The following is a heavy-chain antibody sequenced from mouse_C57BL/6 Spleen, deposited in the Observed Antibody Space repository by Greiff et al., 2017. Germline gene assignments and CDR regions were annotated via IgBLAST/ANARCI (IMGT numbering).Heavy chain of an antibody. V-gene: IGHV1-80*01. Sequence: QVQLQQSGAELVKPGASVKISCKASGYAFSSYWMNWVKQRPGKGLEWIGKIYPGDGDTNYNGQFKGKATLTADKSSSTAYMQLSILTSEDSAVYFGARDGSSLGYFDVWGTGTTVTVSS. CDR1: GYAFSSYW. CDR2: IYPGDGDT. J-gene: IGHJ1*03. CDR3: ARDGSSLGYFDV. D-gene: IGHD1-1*01.